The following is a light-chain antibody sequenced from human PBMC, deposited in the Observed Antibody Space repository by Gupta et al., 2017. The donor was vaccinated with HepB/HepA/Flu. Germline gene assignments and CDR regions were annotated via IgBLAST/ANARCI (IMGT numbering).Light chain of an antibody. CDR1: NIGSKS. CDR2: DDT. V-gene: IGLV3-21*03. CDR3: QVWDSSSDHDWV. Sequence: SYVLTQPPSVSVAPGKPARSTCGGNNIGSKSVHWYQQKPGQAPVLVVYDDTDRPSGIPERFSGSNSGNTATLTISRVEAGDEADYYCQVWDSSSDHDWVFGGGTKLTVL. J-gene: IGLJ3*02.